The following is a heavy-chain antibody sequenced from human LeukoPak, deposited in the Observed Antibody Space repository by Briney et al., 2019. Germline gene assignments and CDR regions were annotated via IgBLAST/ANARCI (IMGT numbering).Heavy chain of an antibody. D-gene: IGHD6-13*01. Sequence: GGSLRLSCAASEFTFTSYGMHWVRQAPGKGLEWVAFIQYDGRNQYYADSVKGRFTISRDNSNNTLYLQMNSLRPEDTAVYYCAKGVRSSWYGFYYWGQGTLVTVSS. J-gene: IGHJ4*02. V-gene: IGHV3-30*02. CDR2: IQYDGRNQ. CDR3: AKGVRSSWYGFYY. CDR1: EFTFTSYG.